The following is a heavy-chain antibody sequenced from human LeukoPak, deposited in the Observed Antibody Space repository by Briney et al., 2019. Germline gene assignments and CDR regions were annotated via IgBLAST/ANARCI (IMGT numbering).Heavy chain of an antibody. J-gene: IGHJ4*02. Sequence: PGGSLRLSCAASGFTFDDYAMDWVRHAPGKGLEWGSRISWNSGSIGYAECVKGRFTISSDNAKNSLYLQMNSLRAEERALYYCAKISGWYEAPPYFIDYWGQGTLVTVSS. CDR3: AKISGWYEAPPYFIDY. CDR1: GFTFDDYA. D-gene: IGHD6-19*01. CDR2: ISWNSGSI. V-gene: IGHV3-9*01.